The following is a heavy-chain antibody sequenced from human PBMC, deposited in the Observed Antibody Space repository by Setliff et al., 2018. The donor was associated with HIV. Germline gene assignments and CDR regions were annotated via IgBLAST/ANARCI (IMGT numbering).Heavy chain of an antibody. CDR1: GFTFSSNW. Sequence: GGSLRLSCVASGFTFSSNWLSWVRQAPGKGLEWVANIKHDGSEKYYVDSVKGRFTVSRDNAKNSLYLQMNSLRVEDTAVYYCAKPVYYYMDVWGKGTTVTVSS. V-gene: IGHV3-7*03. J-gene: IGHJ6*03. CDR3: AKPVYYYMDV. D-gene: IGHD2-8*01. CDR2: IKHDGSEK.